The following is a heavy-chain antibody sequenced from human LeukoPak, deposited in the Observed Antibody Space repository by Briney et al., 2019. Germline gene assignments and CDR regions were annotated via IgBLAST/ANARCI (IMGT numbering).Heavy chain of an antibody. CDR1: GYAFTSYG. D-gene: IGHD6-13*01. V-gene: IGHV1-18*01. J-gene: IGHJ4*02. CDR3: ASWPPIAAAAPYYFDY. CDR2: ISAYNGNT. Sequence: ASVKVSCKASGYAFTSYGISWVRQAPGQGLEWMGWISAYNGNTNYAQKFQGRVTITADESTSTAYMELSSLRSEDTAVYYCASWPPIAAAAPYYFDYWGQGTLVTVSS.